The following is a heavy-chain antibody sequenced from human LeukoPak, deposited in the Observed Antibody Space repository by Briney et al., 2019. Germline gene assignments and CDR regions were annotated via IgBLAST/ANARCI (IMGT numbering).Heavy chain of an antibody. CDR1: GGSISSSSYY. CDR3: ARDPTVNYYYYMDV. V-gene: IGHV4-39*07. J-gene: IGHJ6*03. CDR2: IYYSGST. D-gene: IGHD4-11*01. Sequence: SETLSLTCTVSGGSISSSSYYWGWIRQPPGKGLEWIGSIYYSGSTYYNPSLKSRVTISVDTSKNQFSLKLSSVTAADTAVYYCARDPTVNYYYYMDVWGKGTTVTVSS.